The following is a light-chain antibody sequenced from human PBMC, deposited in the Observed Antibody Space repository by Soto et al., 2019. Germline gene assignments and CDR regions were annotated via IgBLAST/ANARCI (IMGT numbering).Light chain of an antibody. CDR3: QQYNSWSQT. Sequence: TQSPGTLSLSTGERATLSCRASQSISRNLAWYQQKPGQAPRLLIYGASTLESGIPARFSGSGSGTEFTLTISSLQPEDFAVYYCQQYNSWSQTFGQGTKVDI. CDR1: QSISRN. V-gene: IGKV3-15*01. J-gene: IGKJ1*01. CDR2: GAS.